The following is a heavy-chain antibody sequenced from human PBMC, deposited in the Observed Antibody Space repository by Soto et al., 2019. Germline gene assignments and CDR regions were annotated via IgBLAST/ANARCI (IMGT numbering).Heavy chain of an antibody. CDR3: AKGSASAWYLFDS. D-gene: IGHD6-19*01. V-gene: IGHV3-23*01. CDR1: GFTFNICA. Sequence: GSLRLSCAASGFTFNICAMSWVRRAPGKGLEWVSAITGSGDSSYYADSVKGRFTISRDNSKNMLYLQMNILRAEDTAVYYCAKGSASAWYLFDSWGQGTLVTVSS. J-gene: IGHJ4*02. CDR2: ITGSGDSS.